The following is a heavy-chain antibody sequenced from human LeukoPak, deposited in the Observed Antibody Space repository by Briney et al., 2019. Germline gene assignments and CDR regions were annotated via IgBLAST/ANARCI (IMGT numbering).Heavy chain of an antibody. CDR2: IHPNNGDT. CDR1: GYIFTTYF. CDR3: AREGGYDILTGYQDY. V-gene: IGHV1-2*02. J-gene: IGHJ4*02. D-gene: IGHD3-9*01. Sequence: ASVKVSCKASGYIFTTYFIHWVRQAPGQGLEWMGWIHPNNGDTNYVQKFQGRVTMTRDTSISTAYMELTRLRSDDTAVYYCAREGGYDILTGYQDYWGQGTLVTVSS.